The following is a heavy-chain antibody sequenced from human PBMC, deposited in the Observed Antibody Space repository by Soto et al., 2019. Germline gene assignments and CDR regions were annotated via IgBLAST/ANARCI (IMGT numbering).Heavy chain of an antibody. V-gene: IGHV4-59*01. Sequence: SETLSLTCTVSGGSISSYYWSWIRQPPGKGLEWIGYIYYSGSTNYNPSLKSRVTISVDTSKNQFSLKLSSVTAADTAVYYCARWGYLYGSDPHFDYWGQGTLVTVSS. CDR1: GGSISSYY. CDR2: IYYSGST. J-gene: IGHJ4*02. CDR3: ARWGYLYGSDPHFDY. D-gene: IGHD3-10*01.